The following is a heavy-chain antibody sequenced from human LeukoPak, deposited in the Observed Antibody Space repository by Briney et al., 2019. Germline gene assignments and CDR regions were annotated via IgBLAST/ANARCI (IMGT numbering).Heavy chain of an antibody. CDR1: GFTFSDYY. CDR2: ISSSSSYT. D-gene: IGHD1-26*01. CDR3: ARTSEWELLDYFEY. J-gene: IGHJ4*02. V-gene: IGHV3-11*03. Sequence: GGSLRLSCAASGFTFSDYYMSWIRQAPGKGLEWVSYISSSSSYTNYADSVKGRFTISRDNAKNSLYLQMNSLRAEDTAVYYCARTSEWELLDYFEYWGQGTLVTVSS.